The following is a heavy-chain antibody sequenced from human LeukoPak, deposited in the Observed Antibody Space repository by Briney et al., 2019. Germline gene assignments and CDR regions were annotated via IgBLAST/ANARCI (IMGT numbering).Heavy chain of an antibody. Sequence: GASVKVSCKASGYTFTGYYMHWVREAPGQGREGVGWVNPNSGGTNYTQKFRGRVTVTRDTSISTAYRELSRLRCGDAAVYWCARDLTIVGVVTKSASWGQGNLVTASS. CDR1: GYTFTGYY. J-gene: IGHJ5*02. D-gene: IGHD3-3*01. CDR3: ARDLTIVGVVTKSAS. V-gene: IGHV1-2*02. CDR2: VNPNSGGT.